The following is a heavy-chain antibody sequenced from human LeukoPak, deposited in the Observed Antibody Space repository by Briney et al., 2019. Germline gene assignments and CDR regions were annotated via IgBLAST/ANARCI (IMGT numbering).Heavy chain of an antibody. CDR3: APNWGSYYYDSSGYPNWFDP. V-gene: IGHV3-30*02. CDR2: IRYDGSNK. Sequence: GGSLRLSCAASGFTFSSYGMHWVRQAPGKGLEWVAFIRYDGSNKYYADSVKGRFTISRDNSKNTLYLQMNSLRAEDTAVYYCAPNWGSYYYDSSGYPNWFDPWGQGTLVTVSS. CDR1: GFTFSSYG. J-gene: IGHJ5*02. D-gene: IGHD3-22*01.